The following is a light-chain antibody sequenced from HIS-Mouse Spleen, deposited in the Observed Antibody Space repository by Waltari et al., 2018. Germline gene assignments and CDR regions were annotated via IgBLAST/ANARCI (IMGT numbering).Light chain of an antibody. V-gene: IGKV3-15*01. CDR1: QSVSSN. CDR3: QQYNNLIT. Sequence: EIVMTQSPATLSVSPGERATLSCRASQSVSSNLAWYQQKPGQAPRLLIYGASTMATGIPARFSGSASGTDFTLTISSMQSEDFAVYYCQQYNNLITFGQGTRLEIK. CDR2: GAS. J-gene: IGKJ5*01.